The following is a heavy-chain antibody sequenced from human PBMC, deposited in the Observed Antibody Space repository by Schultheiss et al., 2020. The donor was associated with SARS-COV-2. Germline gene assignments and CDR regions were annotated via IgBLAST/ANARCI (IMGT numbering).Heavy chain of an antibody. CDR2: ISGSGGST. Sequence: GGSLRLSCAASGFTFSSYAMSWVRQAPGKGLEWVSAISGSGGSTYYADSVKGRFTISRDNSKNTLYLQMSSLRAEDTAVYYCARGLSSGSYYYYYYGMDVWGQGTTVTVSS. CDR1: GFTFSSYA. CDR3: ARGLSSGSYYYYYYGMDV. D-gene: IGHD6-19*01. V-gene: IGHV3-23*01. J-gene: IGHJ6*02.